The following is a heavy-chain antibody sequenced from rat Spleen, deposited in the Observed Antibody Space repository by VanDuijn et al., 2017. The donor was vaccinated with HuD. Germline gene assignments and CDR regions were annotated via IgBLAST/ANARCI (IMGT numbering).Heavy chain of an antibody. V-gene: IGHV5-25*01. CDR2: ISTGGGNT. D-gene: IGHD1-12*03. CDR3: AKGGYDGDYHPYNWFAY. Sequence: EVQLVESGGGLVQPGRSMKLSCAASGFTFSNYYMAWVRQAPTKGLEWVASISTGGGNTYYRDSVKGRFTFSRDNAENTVYLQMNGLRSEDTETYYCAKGGYDGDYHPYNWFAYWGQGTLVTVSS. CDR1: GFTFSNYY. J-gene: IGHJ3*01.